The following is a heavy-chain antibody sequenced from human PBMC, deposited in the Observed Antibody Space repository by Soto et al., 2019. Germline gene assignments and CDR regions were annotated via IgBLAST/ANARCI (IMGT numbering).Heavy chain of an antibody. Sequence: SETLSLTCNVSSVPITKYSWSWIRQSPGKGLEWIGYIYYSGSTTYNPSLKSRVTMSADTSKDQFSLKLSSVTAADTPVYHSAVGGSTIRGGNFFDAWGQGVPVTVSS. CDR2: IYYSGST. V-gene: IGHV4-59*01. J-gene: IGHJ5*02. D-gene: IGHD5-12*01. CDR3: AVGGSTIRGGNFFDA. CDR1: SVPITKYS.